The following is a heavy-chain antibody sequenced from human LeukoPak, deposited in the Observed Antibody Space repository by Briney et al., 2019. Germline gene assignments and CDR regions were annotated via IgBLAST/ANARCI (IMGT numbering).Heavy chain of an antibody. J-gene: IGHJ3*02. D-gene: IGHD2-15*01. CDR2: IIPIFGTA. CDR1: GGTFSSYA. Sequence: SVKVSCKASGGTFSSYAISWVRQAPGQGLEWVGGIIPIFGTANYAQKFQGRVAITADESTSTAYMELSSLRSEDTAVYYCASSSGRTAVLRASHLFEIWGQGTMVTVSS. V-gene: IGHV1-69*13. CDR3: ASSSGRTAVLRASHLFEI.